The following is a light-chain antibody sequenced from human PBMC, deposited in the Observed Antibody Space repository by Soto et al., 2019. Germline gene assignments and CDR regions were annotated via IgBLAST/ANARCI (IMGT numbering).Light chain of an antibody. J-gene: IGLJ2*01. CDR1: SSDVGNYKY. V-gene: IGLV2-14*01. CDR2: AVN. Sequence: QSALTQPASVSGSPGQSITISCTGTSSDVGNYKYVSWYQQLPGKAPRLIIYAVNNRPSGVSDRFSGSKSYNTASLTISGLQADDEADYYCSSYTTSRSYVVFGGGTKLTVL. CDR3: SSYTTSRSYVV.